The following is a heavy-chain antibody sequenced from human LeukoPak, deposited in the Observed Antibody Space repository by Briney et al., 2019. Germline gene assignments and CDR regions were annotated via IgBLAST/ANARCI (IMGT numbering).Heavy chain of an antibody. Sequence: ASVKVSCKGSGYTFTGHYMHWVRQAPGQGLEWMGWINPNSGGTNYAQKFQGRVTMTRDTSISTAYMELSRLRSDDTAVYYCAREWGYCSSTSCGASLDVWGKGTTVTVSS. J-gene: IGHJ6*04. D-gene: IGHD2-2*01. CDR1: GYTFTGHY. CDR2: INPNSGGT. V-gene: IGHV1-2*02. CDR3: AREWGYCSSTSCGASLDV.